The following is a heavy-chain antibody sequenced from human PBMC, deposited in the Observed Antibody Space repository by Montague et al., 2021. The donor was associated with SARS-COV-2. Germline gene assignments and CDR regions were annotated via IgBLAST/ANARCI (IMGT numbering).Heavy chain of an antibody. Sequence: SETLSLTCPQCRSPGVEYFRSRMGEPPSKLQSPLGFICHSRRTKYNPSLKSRVTISVDTSKNQFSLKLSSVTAADTAVYYCARRGSSVWGVTVSAELDYWGHGILVIVSS. CDR3: ARRGSSVWGVTVSAELDY. V-gene: IGHV4-59*13. D-gene: IGHD3-10*01. CDR1: RSPGVEYF. CDR2: ICHSRRT. J-gene: IGHJ4*01.